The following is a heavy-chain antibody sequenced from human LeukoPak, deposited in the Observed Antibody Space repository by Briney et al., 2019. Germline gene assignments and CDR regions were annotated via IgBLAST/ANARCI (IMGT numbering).Heavy chain of an antibody. CDR2: IRSNTGGGTT. Sequence: PGGSLRLSCAASGFTFTNAWMSWVRQAPGKGLEWVGRIRSNTGGGTTDYAAPVKGRSTISRDDSKNTLYLQMNSLKTEDTAVYYCTTVGQSGYYDSSGYYYFDFWGQGTLVTVSS. CDR3: TTVGQSGYYDSSGYYYFDF. CDR1: GFTFTNAW. V-gene: IGHV3-15*01. D-gene: IGHD3-22*01. J-gene: IGHJ4*02.